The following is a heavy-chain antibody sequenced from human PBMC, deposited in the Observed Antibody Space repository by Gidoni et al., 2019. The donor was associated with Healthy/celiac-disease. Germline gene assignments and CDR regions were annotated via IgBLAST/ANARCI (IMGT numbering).Heavy chain of an antibody. J-gene: IGHJ3*02. V-gene: IGHV6-1*01. CDR3: ARDGWNSSGWLRGPVVVPNDAFDI. D-gene: IGHD6-19*01. CDR2: TYYMSNWYN. Sequence: QVQLQQSGPGLVKPSQPLSLTCAISGDSVSSNSAAWNWIRRSPSRGLEWLGRTYYMSNWYNDYAVSVKSRITINPDTSKNQFSLQLNSVTPEDTAVYYCARDGWNSSGWLRGPVVVPNDAFDIWGQGTMVTVSS. CDR1: GDSVSSNSAA.